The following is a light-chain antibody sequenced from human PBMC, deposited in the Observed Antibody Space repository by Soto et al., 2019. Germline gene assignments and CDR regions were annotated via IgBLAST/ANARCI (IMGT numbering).Light chain of an antibody. CDR1: QSVSSNY. CDR3: QQYGGSPPT. CDR2: GAS. J-gene: IGKJ1*01. Sequence: EIVLTQSPGTLSLSPGERATLSCRASQSVSSNYLAWYQRKPGKAPRLLIYGASSRATDIPNRFSGSGSGTDFTLTITRLESEDFAVYFCQQYGGSPPTFGQGTKVEIK. V-gene: IGKV3-20*01.